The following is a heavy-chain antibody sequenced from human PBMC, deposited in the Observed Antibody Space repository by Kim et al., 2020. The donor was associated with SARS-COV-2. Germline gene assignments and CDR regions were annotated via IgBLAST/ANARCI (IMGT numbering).Heavy chain of an antibody. CDR3: AKTSRDRRDY. J-gene: IGHJ4*02. Sequence: GGSLRLSCAASGFTFSSYGMHWVRQAPGKGLEWVAVISYDGSNKYYADSVKGRFTISRDNSRNTLYLQMNSLRAEDTAVYYCAKTSRDRRDYWGQGTLVTVSS. D-gene: IGHD2-15*01. CDR1: GFTFSSYG. CDR2: ISYDGSNK. V-gene: IGHV3-30*18.